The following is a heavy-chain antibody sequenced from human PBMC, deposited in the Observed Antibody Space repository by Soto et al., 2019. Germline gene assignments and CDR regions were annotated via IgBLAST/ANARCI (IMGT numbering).Heavy chain of an antibody. D-gene: IGHD3-3*01. CDR2: INPNSGGT. V-gene: IGHV1-2*02. CDR3: AILYYDFWSGYEANYGMDV. J-gene: IGHJ6*02. Sequence: ASVEVSCKASGYTFTGYYMHWVRQAPGQGLEWMGWINPNSGGTNYAQKFQGRVTMTRDTSISPAYMVLGRLTSDDTAVYYCAILYYDFWSGYEANYGMDVWGQGTTVTVSS. CDR1: GYTFTGYY.